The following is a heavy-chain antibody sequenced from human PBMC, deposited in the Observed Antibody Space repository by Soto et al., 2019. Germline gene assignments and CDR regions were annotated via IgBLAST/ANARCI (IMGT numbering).Heavy chain of an antibody. D-gene: IGHD6-13*01. CDR3: ARVAHSGYFAIWTDH. CDR1: GDSLSSGGHY. CDR2: IYDSVNT. V-gene: IGHV4-31*03. Sequence: SETLSLPCTVSGDSLSSGGHYWSWIRQHPGKGLEWIGHIYDSVNTYYCPSRRSRVTLSADMSKNQFSLNLRSGTAAATAVYYCARVAHSGYFAIWTDHWGQGTLVTASS. J-gene: IGHJ4*02.